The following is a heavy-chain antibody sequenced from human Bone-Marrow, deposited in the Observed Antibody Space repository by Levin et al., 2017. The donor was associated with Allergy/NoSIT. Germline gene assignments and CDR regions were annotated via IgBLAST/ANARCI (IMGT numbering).Heavy chain of an antibody. CDR3: TRDQEAGFDS. Sequence: GGSLRLSCAASGFTFSTYGMHWVRQAPGKGLEWVAIISNEGSHKYYADSVKGRFTISRDISKNTLYLQMNSLRVEDTAVYYCTRDQEAGFDSWGQGTLVTVSS. J-gene: IGHJ4*02. CDR2: ISNEGSHK. D-gene: IGHD6-19*01. V-gene: IGHV3-30*03. CDR1: GFTFSTYG.